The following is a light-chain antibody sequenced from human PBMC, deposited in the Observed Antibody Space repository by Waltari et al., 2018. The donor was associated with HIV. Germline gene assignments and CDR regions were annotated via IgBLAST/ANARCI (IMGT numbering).Light chain of an antibody. Sequence: QSALTQPASVSGSFGQSITISCTGTSSDVGSYNLVSWYQHHPGKAPKLIMYEVSKRPSGVSNRFSGSNSGNTASLTVSGLQAEDEADYYCCSYAGNSIPFGGGTKLTVL. V-gene: IGLV2-23*02. CDR3: CSYAGNSIP. CDR1: SSDVGSYNL. CDR2: EVS. J-gene: IGLJ2*01.